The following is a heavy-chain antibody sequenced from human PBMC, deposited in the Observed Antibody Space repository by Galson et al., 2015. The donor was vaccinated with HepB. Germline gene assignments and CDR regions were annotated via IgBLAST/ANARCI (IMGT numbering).Heavy chain of an antibody. Sequence: SVKVSCKASGYTFTSYGISWVRQAPGRGLEWMGWINPNSDATNYAQKFQGRVTVTRDTSIGTAYMELSRVRSDDTAIYYCARVSSVTARAGFDYWGQGSLVTVSS. CDR2: INPNSDAT. CDR1: GYTFTSYG. CDR3: ARVSSVTARAGFDY. D-gene: IGHD3-22*01. V-gene: IGHV1-2*02. J-gene: IGHJ4*02.